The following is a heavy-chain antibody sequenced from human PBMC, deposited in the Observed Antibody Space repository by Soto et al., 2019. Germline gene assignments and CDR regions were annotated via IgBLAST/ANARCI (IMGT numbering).Heavy chain of an antibody. V-gene: IGHV4-59*01. D-gene: IGHD3-22*01. CDR2: IYYSGST. Sequence: SETLSLTCTVSGGSISSYYWSWIRQPPGKGLEWIGYIYYSGSTNYNPSLKSRVTISVDTSKNQFSLKLSSVTAADTAVYYCARDQRDGSSGYPRYFQHWGQGTLVTVSS. CDR1: GGSISSYY. CDR3: ARDQRDGSSGYPRYFQH. J-gene: IGHJ1*01.